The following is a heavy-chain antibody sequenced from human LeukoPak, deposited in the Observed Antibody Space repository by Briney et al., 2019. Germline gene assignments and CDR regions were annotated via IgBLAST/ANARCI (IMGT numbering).Heavy chain of an antibody. Sequence: PGGSLRLSCAASGFTFSSYSMNWVRQAPGKGLEWVSSISSSSSYIYYADSVKGRFTISRDNAKNSLYLQMNSLRAEDTAVYYCARDVSDYYYSSGSLADFDYWGQGTLVTVSS. J-gene: IGHJ4*02. V-gene: IGHV3-21*01. CDR1: GFTFSSYS. CDR3: ARDVSDYYYSSGSLADFDY. D-gene: IGHD3-10*01. CDR2: ISSSSSYI.